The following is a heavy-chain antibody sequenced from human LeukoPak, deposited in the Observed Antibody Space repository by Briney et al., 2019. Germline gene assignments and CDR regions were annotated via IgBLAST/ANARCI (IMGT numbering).Heavy chain of an antibody. V-gene: IGHV4-59*01. CDR1: GGSISSYY. J-gene: IGHJ6*03. CDR2: IYYSGST. CDR3: ARFVYDYYYYMDV. Sequence: SETLSLTCTVPGGSISSYYWSWIRQPPGKGLEWIGYIYYSGSTNYNPSLKSRVTISVDTSKNQFSLKLSSVTAADTAVYYCARFVYDYYYYMDVWGKGTTVTISS.